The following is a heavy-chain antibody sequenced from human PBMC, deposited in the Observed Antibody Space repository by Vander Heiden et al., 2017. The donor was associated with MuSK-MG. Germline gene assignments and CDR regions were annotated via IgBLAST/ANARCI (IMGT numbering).Heavy chain of an antibody. Sequence: EVQLVESGGGSVQPGGSLRLSCAASGFTFSNYWMNWVRQAPGKGLGWVSRINTDGSYTSYADSVKGRFTISRNNAKNTLYLQMNSLRTEDTAVYYCARVGSAPPFNWGQGTLVTVSS. V-gene: IGHV3-74*01. CDR3: ARVGSAPPFN. D-gene: IGHD6-6*01. CDR2: INTDGSYT. J-gene: IGHJ4*02. CDR1: GFTFSNYW.